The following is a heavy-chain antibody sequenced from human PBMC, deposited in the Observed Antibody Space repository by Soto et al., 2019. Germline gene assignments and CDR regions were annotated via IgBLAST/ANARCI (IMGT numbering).Heavy chain of an antibody. CDR3: ARIQRISMIVVSKPYFDY. J-gene: IGHJ4*02. Sequence: SGPTLVNPTETLTLTCTVSGFSLSNPRMGVSWIRQPPGKALEWLAHIFSNDEKSYSTSLKSRLTISRDTSKSQVVLTMTNMDPVDTATYYCARIQRISMIVVSKPYFDYWGQGALVTVSS. D-gene: IGHD3-22*01. CDR1: GFSLSNPRMG. V-gene: IGHV2-26*01. CDR2: IFSNDEK.